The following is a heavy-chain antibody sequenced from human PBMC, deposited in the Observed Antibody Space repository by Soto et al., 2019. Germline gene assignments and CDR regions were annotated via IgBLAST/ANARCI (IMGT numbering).Heavy chain of an antibody. Sequence: GGSLRLSCAASGFTFSSYSMNWVRQAPGKGLEWVSSISSSSSYIYYADSVKGRFTISRDNAKNSLYLQMNSLRAEDTAVYYCASLRLVDYYYGMDVWGQGTTVTVSS. CDR1: GFTFSSYS. V-gene: IGHV3-21*01. CDR2: ISSSSSYI. D-gene: IGHD6-19*01. CDR3: ASLRLVDYYYGMDV. J-gene: IGHJ6*02.